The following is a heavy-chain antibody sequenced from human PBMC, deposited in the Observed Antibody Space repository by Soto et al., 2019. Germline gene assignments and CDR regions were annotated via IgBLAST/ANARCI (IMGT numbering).Heavy chain of an antibody. CDR2: ISGYDGHT. CDR1: GYTFSNFG. CDR3: ARDSGYHAA. V-gene: IGHV1-18*01. D-gene: IGHD5-12*01. Sequence: QVQLVQSGVEVRKPGASVKVSCKASGYTFSNFGISWMRQAPGQGPEWLGWISGYDGHTNYAQKFQGRVTMTTDTSTSTAYMELRSLNAGDTAVYSCARDSGYHAAWGQGTLITVSS. J-gene: IGHJ5*02.